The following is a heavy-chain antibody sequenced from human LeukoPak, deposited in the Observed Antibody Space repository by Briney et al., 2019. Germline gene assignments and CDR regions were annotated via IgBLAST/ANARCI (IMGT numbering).Heavy chain of an antibody. D-gene: IGHD6-19*01. CDR3: ARLGLYSSGWFSPSFDY. J-gene: IGHJ4*02. V-gene: IGHV5-51*01. CDR1: GXSFTSYW. Sequence: GESLKISCKGSGXSFTSYWIGWVRQMPGKGLEWMGVIYPGDSDTRYSPSFQGQVTISADKSISTAYLQWSSLKASDTAMYYCARLGLYSSGWFSPSFDYWGQGTLVTVSS. CDR2: IYPGDSDT.